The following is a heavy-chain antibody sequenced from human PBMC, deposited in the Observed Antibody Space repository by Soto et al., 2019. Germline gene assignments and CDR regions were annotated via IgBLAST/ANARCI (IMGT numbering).Heavy chain of an antibody. CDR2: ISAYNGNT. V-gene: IGHV1-18*01. J-gene: IGHJ4*02. CDR1: GYTFTSYG. Sequence: QVQLVQSGAEVKKPGASVKVSCKASGYTFTSYGISWVRQAPGQGLEWMGWISAYNGNTNYAQKLQGRVTMTTDTSTITAYMELRSLRSDDTAVYYCARESYDYIWGSYRAYYFDYWGQGTLVTVSS. CDR3: ARESYDYIWGSYRAYYFDY. D-gene: IGHD3-16*02.